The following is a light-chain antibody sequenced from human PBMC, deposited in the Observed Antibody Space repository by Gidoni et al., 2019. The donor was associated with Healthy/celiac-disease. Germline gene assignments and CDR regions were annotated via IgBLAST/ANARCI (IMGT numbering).Light chain of an antibody. V-gene: IGLV2-23*01. CDR1: SSDVGSYHF. J-gene: IGLJ2*01. CDR2: EGS. CDR3: CSYAGSSTFVV. Sequence: QSALTQPAYVSGSPGQSITISCTGTSSDVGSYHFVTWYQQHPGKAPKLMIYEGSKRPSGVSNRFSGSKSGNTASLTISGLQAEDDADYYCCSYAGSSTFVVFGGGTKLTVL.